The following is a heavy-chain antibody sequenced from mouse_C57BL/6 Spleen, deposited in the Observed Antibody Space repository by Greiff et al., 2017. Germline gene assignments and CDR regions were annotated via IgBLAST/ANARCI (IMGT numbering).Heavy chain of an antibody. Sequence: EVKLVESGGGLVQPGGSLSLSCAASGFTFTDYYMSWVRQPPGKALEWLGFIRNKANGYTTEYSASVKGRFTISRDNSQSILYLQMNALRAEDSATYYCARFHSNYDAMDYWGQGTSVTVSS. V-gene: IGHV7-3*01. CDR2: IRNKANGYTT. D-gene: IGHD2-5*01. J-gene: IGHJ4*01. CDR3: ARFHSNYDAMDY. CDR1: GFTFTDYY.